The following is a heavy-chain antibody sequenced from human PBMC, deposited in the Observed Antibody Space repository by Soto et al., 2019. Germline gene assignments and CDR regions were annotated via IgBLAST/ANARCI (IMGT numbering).Heavy chain of an antibody. V-gene: IGHV4-31*03. D-gene: IGHD2-2*01. J-gene: IGHJ4*02. CDR3: ARGRSSTSPYPIGY. CDR2: IYYSGST. Sequence: QVQLQESGPGLVKPSQTLSLTCTVSGGSISSGGYYWSWIRQHPGKGLEWIGYIYYSGSTYYNPSLQMRVTISVDTSNNQFSLKLSSVTAADTAVYYCARGRSSTSPYPIGYWGQGTLVTVSS. CDR1: GGSISSGGYY.